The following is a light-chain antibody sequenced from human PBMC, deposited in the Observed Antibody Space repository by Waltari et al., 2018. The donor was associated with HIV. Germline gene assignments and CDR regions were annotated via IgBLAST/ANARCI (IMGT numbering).Light chain of an antibody. Sequence: QSALTQPASMSGSPGQSITISCTGSSLDIGLYDFVSWYKPLPNMAPQLLIYGVNRRPPGVPSRFSASKSGDVASLTISGLQAEDESDYYCTSHTLTRILLFGGGTRLTV. CDR2: GVN. CDR1: SLDIGLYDF. V-gene: IGLV2-14*01. CDR3: TSHTLTRILL. J-gene: IGLJ3*02.